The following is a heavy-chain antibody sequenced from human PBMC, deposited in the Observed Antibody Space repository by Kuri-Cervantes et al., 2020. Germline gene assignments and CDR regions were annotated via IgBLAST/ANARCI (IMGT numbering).Heavy chain of an antibody. CDR2: IWYDGSNK. Sequence: GESLKISCAASGFTFSSYGMHWVRQAPGKGLEWVAVIWYDGSNKYYADSVKGRFTISRDNSKNTLYLQMNSLRAEDTAVYYCATRNDDLWGWGQGTLVTDSS. CDR1: GFTFSSYG. CDR3: ATRNDDLWG. J-gene: IGHJ4*02. V-gene: IGHV3-33*01. D-gene: IGHD3-3*01.